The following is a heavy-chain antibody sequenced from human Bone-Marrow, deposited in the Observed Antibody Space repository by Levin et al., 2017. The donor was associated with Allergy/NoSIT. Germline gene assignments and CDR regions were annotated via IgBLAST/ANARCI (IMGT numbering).Heavy chain of an antibody. V-gene: IGHV4-4*07. Sequence: SETLSLTCLVSGGSNSNYYWSWIRQPAGKGLEWIGNIFTTGSTNYNPSLKNRVTMSMGPSKNQFSLNLTSVTAADTAVYYCARGGNWFDPWCQGTPVTVSS. CDR3: ARGGNWFDP. J-gene: IGHJ5*02. CDR1: GGSNSNYY. D-gene: IGHD3-10*01. CDR2: IFTTGST.